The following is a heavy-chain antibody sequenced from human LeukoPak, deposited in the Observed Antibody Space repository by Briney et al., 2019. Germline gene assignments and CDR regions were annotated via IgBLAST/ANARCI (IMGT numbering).Heavy chain of an antibody. Sequence: GGSLRLSCAASGFTFSSYAMHWVRQAPGKGLEWVAVISYDGSNKYYADSVKGRFTISRDNSKNTLYLQMNSLRADDTAKYYCAKTQKTGFSSSWSFDYWGQGTLVTVSS. V-gene: IGHV3-30-3*02. D-gene: IGHD6-13*01. CDR2: ISYDGSNK. CDR1: GFTFSSYA. J-gene: IGHJ4*02. CDR3: AKTQKTGFSSSWSFDY.